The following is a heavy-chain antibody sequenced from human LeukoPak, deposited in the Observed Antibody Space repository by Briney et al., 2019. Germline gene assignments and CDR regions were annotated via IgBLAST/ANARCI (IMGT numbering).Heavy chain of an antibody. D-gene: IGHD3-3*02. Sequence: GRSLRLSCAASGFTFSSYGMHWVRQAPGKGLVWVSQINTDGNSTTYADSVKGRFTVSRDNAKNTLYLQMNSLRAEDTAVYYCARELASDDWGQGTLVTVSS. CDR3: ARELASDD. CDR1: GFTFSSYG. CDR2: INTDGNST. J-gene: IGHJ4*02. V-gene: IGHV3-74*01.